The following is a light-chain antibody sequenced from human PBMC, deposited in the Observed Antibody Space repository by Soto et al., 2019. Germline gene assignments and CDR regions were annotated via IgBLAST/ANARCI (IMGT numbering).Light chain of an antibody. CDR3: QQSYNTPRT. V-gene: IGKV1-39*01. J-gene: IGKJ2*01. Sequence: DIQMTQSPSYLSASVGDRVTITCRASQSISSYLNWYQQKPGKAPKLLIYAASSLQSGVPSRFSGSGSGTDFTLTISSLQPEDFATYYCQQSYNTPRTFGQGTKLEIK. CDR2: AAS. CDR1: QSISSY.